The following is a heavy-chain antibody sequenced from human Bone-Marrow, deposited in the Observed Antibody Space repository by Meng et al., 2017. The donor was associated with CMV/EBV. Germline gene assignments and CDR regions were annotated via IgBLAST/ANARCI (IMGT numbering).Heavy chain of an antibody. CDR2: IIPIFGTA. CDR3: ARPNSTDYGGNSD. J-gene: IGHJ4*02. V-gene: IGHV1-69*05. D-gene: IGHD4-23*01. CDR1: GGTFSSYA. Sequence: SVKVSCKASGGTFSSYAISWVRQAPGQGLEWMGGIIPIFGTANYAQKFQGRVTITTDESTSTAYMELSSLRSEDTAVYYCARPNSTDYGGNSDWGQGTLVTVLL.